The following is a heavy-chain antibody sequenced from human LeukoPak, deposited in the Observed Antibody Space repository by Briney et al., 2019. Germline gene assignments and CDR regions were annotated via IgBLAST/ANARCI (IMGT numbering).Heavy chain of an antibody. Sequence: GGSLRLSCAASGFTFRNHAMNWVRQAPGKGLEWVSAISGSGSSTYYADSVKGRFTISRDNSKNTLHLQMNILRAEDTAEYYCARDGPASWGFFDYWGQGTLVTVSS. V-gene: IGHV3-23*01. CDR2: ISGSGSST. CDR3: ARDGPASWGFFDY. CDR1: GFTFRNHA. J-gene: IGHJ4*02. D-gene: IGHD3-16*01.